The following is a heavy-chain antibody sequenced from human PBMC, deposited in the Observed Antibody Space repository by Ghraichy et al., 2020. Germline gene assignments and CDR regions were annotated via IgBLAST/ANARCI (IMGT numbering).Heavy chain of an antibody. CDR2: IYWDDDK. Sequence: SGPTLVNPTQTLTLTCTFSGFSLSTSGVGVGWIRQPPGKALEWLALIYWDDDKRYSPSLKSRLTITKVTSKNQVVLTMTNMDPVDTATYYCAHRTNIAAGGTGAFDIWGQGTMVTVSS. CDR1: GFSLSTSGVG. V-gene: IGHV2-5*02. D-gene: IGHD6-13*01. CDR3: AHRTNIAAGGTGAFDI. J-gene: IGHJ3*02.